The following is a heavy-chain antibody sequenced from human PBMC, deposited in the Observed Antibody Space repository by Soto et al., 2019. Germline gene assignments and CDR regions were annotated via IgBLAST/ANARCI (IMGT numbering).Heavy chain of an antibody. CDR3: ATRFCSSTSCLTYSYMEV. CDR2: ISWNSGTM. V-gene: IGHV3-9*01. Sequence: EVQLVESGGGLVQPGRSLRLSCAASGFSFDEYAMHWVRQAPGKGLEWVSGISWNSGTMGSGDSVKGRFTTSRDNATNSLYLQMNSLRGEDTALYYCATRFCSSTSCLTYSYMEVWGKGTTVTVSS. CDR1: GFSFDEYA. D-gene: IGHD2-2*01. J-gene: IGHJ6*03.